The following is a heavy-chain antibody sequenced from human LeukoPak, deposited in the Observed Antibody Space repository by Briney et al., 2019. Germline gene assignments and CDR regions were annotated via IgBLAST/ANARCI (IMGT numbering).Heavy chain of an antibody. Sequence: KSGGSLRLSCAASGFTFSSYSMNWVRQAPGKGLEWVSSISSSSSYIYYADSVKGRFTISRDNAKNSLYLQMNSLRAEDTAVYYCARDYYRSGATFDYWGQGTLVTVSS. CDR1: GFTFSSYS. CDR3: ARDYYRSGATFDY. V-gene: IGHV3-21*01. CDR2: ISSSSSYI. J-gene: IGHJ4*02. D-gene: IGHD3-10*01.